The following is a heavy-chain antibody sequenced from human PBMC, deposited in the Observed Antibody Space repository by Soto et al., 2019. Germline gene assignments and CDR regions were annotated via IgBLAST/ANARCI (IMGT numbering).Heavy chain of an antibody. V-gene: IGHV4-31*01. D-gene: IGHD3-22*01. CDR3: AIVGYYDSSGDAFDI. CDR2: IYYSGST. Sequence: QVQLQESGPGLVKPSQTLSLTCTVSGGSISSGGYYWSWIRQHPGKGLEWIGYIYYSGSTYYNPSHKSLVTISVDTSKNQFSLKLSSVTAADTAVYYCAIVGYYDSSGDAFDIWGQGTMVTVSS. J-gene: IGHJ3*02. CDR1: GGSISSGGYY.